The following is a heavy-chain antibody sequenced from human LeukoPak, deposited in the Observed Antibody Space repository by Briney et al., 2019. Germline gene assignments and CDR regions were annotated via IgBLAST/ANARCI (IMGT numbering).Heavy chain of an antibody. CDR1: GGSICSYY. D-gene: IGHD3-10*01. CDR2: IYYSGST. J-gene: IGHJ4*02. V-gene: IGHV4-59*01. Sequence: SETLSLTCTVSGGSICSYYWSWIRQPPGKGLEWIGYIYYSGSTNYNPSLKSRVTISVDTSKNQFSLKLSSVTAADTAVYYCARAPPMVRAYYFDYWGQGTLVTVSS. CDR3: ARAPPMVRAYYFDY.